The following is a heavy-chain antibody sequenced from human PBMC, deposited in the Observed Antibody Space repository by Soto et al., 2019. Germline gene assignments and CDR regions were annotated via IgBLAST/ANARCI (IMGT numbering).Heavy chain of an antibody. CDR1: GRPNSSSCSD. CDR3: ARHNGPLYVGYYFDMDV. D-gene: IGHD3-16*01. CDR2: IYYSGYT. J-gene: IGHJ6*02. V-gene: IGHV4-39*01. Sequence: TPYLTCTFDGRPNSSSCSDWGWIRLPPGKGLEWIGSIYYSGYTYYNPSLKSRVTISVDTSKNQFSLKLSSVTAADTAVYYCARHNGPLYVGYYFDMDVWGQGTTVT.